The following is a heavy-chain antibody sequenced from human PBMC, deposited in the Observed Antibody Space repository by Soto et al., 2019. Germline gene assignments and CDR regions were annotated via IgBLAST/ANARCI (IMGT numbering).Heavy chain of an antibody. D-gene: IGHD2-8*01. J-gene: IGHJ5*02. V-gene: IGHV4-30-4*01. Sequence: SETLSLTCTVSGGSISSGDYYWSWIRLPPGKGLEWIGYIYYSGSTYYNPSLKSRVTISVDTSKNQFSLKLSSVTAADTAVYFCARGQDIVPVVYAEIWCDPGGEGTLGTVSS. CDR3: ARGQDIVPVVYAEIWCDP. CDR1: GGSISSGDYY. CDR2: IYYSGST.